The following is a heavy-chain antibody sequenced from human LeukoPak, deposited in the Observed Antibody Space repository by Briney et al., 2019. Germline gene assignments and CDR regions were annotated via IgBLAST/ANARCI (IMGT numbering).Heavy chain of an antibody. CDR2: TYYRSKWYN. CDR1: RDSVSSNSAA. J-gene: IGHJ5*02. V-gene: IGHV6-1*01. D-gene: IGHD2-15*01. CDR3: ARDLCSGGSCYSVVGNWFDP. Sequence: SQTLSLTCAISRDSVSSNSAAWNWIRQSPSRGLEWLGRTYYRSKWYNDYAVSVKSRITINPDTSKNQFSLQLNSVTPEDTAVYYCARDLCSGGSCYSVVGNWFDPWGQGTLVTVSS.